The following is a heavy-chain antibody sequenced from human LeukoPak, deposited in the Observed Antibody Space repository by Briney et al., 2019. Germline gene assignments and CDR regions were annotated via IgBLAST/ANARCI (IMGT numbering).Heavy chain of an antibody. D-gene: IGHD6-19*01. CDR1: GGSISSYY. V-gene: IGHV4-34*01. CDR2: INHSGST. J-gene: IGHJ5*02. CDR3: ARGLAVAGIRNWFDP. Sequence: SETLSLTCTVSGGSISSYYWSWIRQPPGKGLEWIGEINHSGSTNYNPSLKSRVTISVDTSKNQFSLKLSSVTAADTAVYYCARGLAVAGIRNWFDPWGQGTLVTVSS.